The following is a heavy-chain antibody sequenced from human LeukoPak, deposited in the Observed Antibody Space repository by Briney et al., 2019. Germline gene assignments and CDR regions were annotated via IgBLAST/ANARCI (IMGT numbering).Heavy chain of an antibody. CDR3: ARERERITMVRGPGDWFDP. J-gene: IGHJ5*02. Sequence: GASVKVSCKASGYTFTGYYMHWVRQAPGQGLEWMGWINPNSGGTNYAQKFQGRVTMTRDTSISTAYMELSRLRSDDTAVYYCARERERITMVRGPGDWFDPWGQGTLVTVSS. V-gene: IGHV1-2*02. CDR2: INPNSGGT. D-gene: IGHD3-10*01. CDR1: GYTFTGYY.